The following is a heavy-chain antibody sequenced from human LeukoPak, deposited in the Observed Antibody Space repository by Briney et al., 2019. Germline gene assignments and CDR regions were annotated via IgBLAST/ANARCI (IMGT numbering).Heavy chain of an antibody. D-gene: IGHD6-13*01. CDR1: GYTFTAYY. V-gene: IGHV1-69*05. Sequence: ASVKVSCKASGYTFTAYYMHWLRQAPGQGLEWMGGIIPIFGTANYAQKFQGRVTITTDESTSTAYMELSSLRSEDTAVYYCASLGIAAAGTDWGQGTLVTVSS. CDR2: IIPIFGTA. CDR3: ASLGIAAAGTD. J-gene: IGHJ4*02.